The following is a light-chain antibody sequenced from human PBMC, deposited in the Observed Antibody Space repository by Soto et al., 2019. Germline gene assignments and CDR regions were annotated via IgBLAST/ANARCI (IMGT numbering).Light chain of an antibody. CDR3: QQLNSYPLS. J-gene: IGKJ4*01. CDR1: QDIYSY. CDR2: AAS. Sequence: DIQLTQSPSFLSASIGDRVTITCRASQDIYSYLGWYQQKPGKAPKLLIYAASTLQSGVPSRFSGSGSGTEFTLTISSLQPEDSATYYCQQLNSYPLSFGGGTKVEIK. V-gene: IGKV1-9*01.